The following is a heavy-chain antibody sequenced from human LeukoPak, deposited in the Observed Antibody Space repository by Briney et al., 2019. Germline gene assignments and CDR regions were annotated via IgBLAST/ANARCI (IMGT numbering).Heavy chain of an antibody. CDR1: GFTFSSYW. J-gene: IGHJ4*02. V-gene: IGHV3-7*01. CDR2: IKQDGSEK. CDR3: ARDGARWLAAAGIHSY. Sequence: PGGSLRLSCAASGFTFSSYWMSWVRQAPGKGLEWVANIKQDGSEKYYVDSVKGRFTISRDNAKNSLYLQMNSLRAEDTAVYYCARDGARWLAAAGIHSYWGQGTLVTVSS. D-gene: IGHD6-13*01.